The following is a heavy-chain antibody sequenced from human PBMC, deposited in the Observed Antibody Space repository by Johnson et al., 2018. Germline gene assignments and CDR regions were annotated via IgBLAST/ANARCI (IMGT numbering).Heavy chain of an antibody. V-gene: IGHV3-7*01. CDR3: AGPDFWMGYDAFDI. Sequence: VQLQESGGGLVQPGGSLRLSCAASGFTFSNAWMNWVRQAPGKGLEWVANIKQDGSEKYYVDSVTGRFTISRDNARNSLSLQMNSLRAEDTAVYYCAGPDFWMGYDAFDIWGQGTLVTVSS. CDR2: IKQDGSEK. CDR1: GFTFSNAW. J-gene: IGHJ3*02. D-gene: IGHD3-3*01.